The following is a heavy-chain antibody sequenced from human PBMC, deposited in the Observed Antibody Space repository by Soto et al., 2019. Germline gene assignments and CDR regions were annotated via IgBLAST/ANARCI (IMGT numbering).Heavy chain of an antibody. CDR1: GGSFSCYY. V-gene: IGHV4-34*01. Sequence: SETLSLTCAVYGGSFSCYYWSWIRQPPGKGLEWIGEINHSGSTNYNPSLKSRVTISVDTSKNQFSLELSSVTAADTAVYYCARGGDYYGSGSPFGYWGQGTLVTVSS. CDR2: INHSGST. CDR3: ARGGDYYGSGSPFGY. J-gene: IGHJ4*02. D-gene: IGHD3-10*01.